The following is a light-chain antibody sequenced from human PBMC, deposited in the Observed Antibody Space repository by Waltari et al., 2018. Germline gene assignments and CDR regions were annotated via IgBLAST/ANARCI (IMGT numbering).Light chain of an antibody. CDR2: RAS. CDR1: QSVGSSS. CDR3: QQHGTLPAT. J-gene: IGKJ1*01. V-gene: IGKV3-20*01. Sequence: EIVLTQSPGTASLSPGERVTLSCRASQSVGSSSLAWYQQKPGQAPRLVIYRASRRATGIPDRFSGSGAGTDFSLTIIRLEPEEFAVYYCQQHGTLPATFGQGTKVEIK.